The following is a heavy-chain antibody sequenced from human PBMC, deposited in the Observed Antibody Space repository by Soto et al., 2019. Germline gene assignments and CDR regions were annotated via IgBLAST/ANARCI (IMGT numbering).Heavy chain of an antibody. J-gene: IGHJ6*03. V-gene: IGHV1-8*01. CDR1: GYTFTSYD. CDR3: ARNPYYYYMDV. Sequence: GASVKVSCKASGYTFTSYDINWVRQATGQGLEWMGWMNPNSGNTGYVQKFQGRVTMTRNTSISTAYMELSSLRSEDTAVYYCARNPYYYYMDVWGKGTTVTVSS. CDR2: MNPNSGNT.